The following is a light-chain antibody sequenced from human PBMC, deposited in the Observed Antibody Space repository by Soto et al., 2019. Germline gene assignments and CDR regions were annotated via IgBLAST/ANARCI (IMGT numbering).Light chain of an antibody. Sequence: QSVLTQPASVSGSPGQSITISCTGTSSDVGGYNYVSWYQQHPGKAHKLMIYEVSNRPSGVSNRCAGSKSGNTTSLTISVLQAEGEAHYYCSSYTSSSTVVFGGGTKLTVL. V-gene: IGLV2-14*01. CDR3: SSYTSSSTVV. CDR2: EVS. J-gene: IGLJ2*01. CDR1: SSDVGGYNY.